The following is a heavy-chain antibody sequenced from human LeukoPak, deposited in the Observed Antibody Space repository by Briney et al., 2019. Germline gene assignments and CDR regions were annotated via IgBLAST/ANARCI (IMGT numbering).Heavy chain of an antibody. CDR1: GFSFSSSTYY. CDR2: IYNSGDT. V-gene: IGHV4-39*07. Sequence: LSETLSLTCTVSGFSFSSSTYYWGWIRQAPGKGLEWIGSIYNSGDTYYNPSLKSRVTISVDTSKNQFSLKLSSVTAADTAVYYCARDPYLGYCSGGSCYRPFDYWGQGTLVTVSS. CDR3: ARDPYLGYCSGGSCYRPFDY. D-gene: IGHD2-15*01. J-gene: IGHJ4*02.